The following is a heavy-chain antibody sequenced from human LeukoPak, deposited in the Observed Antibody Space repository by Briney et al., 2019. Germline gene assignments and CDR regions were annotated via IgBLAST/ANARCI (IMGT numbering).Heavy chain of an antibody. CDR2: ISYDGSNK. D-gene: IGHD3-3*01. Sequence: GGSLRLSCAASGFTFSSYAMHWVRQAPGKGLEWVAVISYDGSNKYYADSVKVRFTISRDNSKNTLYLQMNSLRAEDTAVYYCARDLRPHDFWSGLAWGQGTLVTVSS. V-gene: IGHV3-30-3*01. CDR1: GFTFSSYA. J-gene: IGHJ4*02. CDR3: ARDLRPHDFWSGLA.